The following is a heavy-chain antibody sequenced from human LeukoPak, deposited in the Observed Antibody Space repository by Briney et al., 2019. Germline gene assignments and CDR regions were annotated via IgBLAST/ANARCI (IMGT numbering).Heavy chain of an antibody. V-gene: IGHV4-4*07. CDR2: IYTTGST. CDR1: GGSIRSYY. D-gene: IGHD3-10*02. J-gene: IGHJ4*02. CDR3: ARGRDGFMSDFDS. Sequence: SETLSLTCTVSGGSIRSYYWNWIRQPAGKGLEWIGRIYTTGSTYYNPSLKSRVTMSVDTSKNQFSLKLRSPTAADTAVYYCARGRDGFMSDFDSWGQGTLVTVPS.